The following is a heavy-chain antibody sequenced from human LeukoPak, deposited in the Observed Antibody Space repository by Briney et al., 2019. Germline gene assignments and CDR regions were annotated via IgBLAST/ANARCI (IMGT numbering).Heavy chain of an antibody. J-gene: IGHJ4*02. V-gene: IGHV3-48*01. Sequence: GGSLRLSCAASGFTFSSYWMHWVRQAPGKGLEWVSYISSSSSTIYYADSVKGRFTISRDNAKNSLYLQMNSLRAEDTAVYYCARRYDFWSGYYTDYFDYWGQGTLVTVSS. CDR1: GFTFSSYW. CDR3: ARRYDFWSGYYTDYFDY. D-gene: IGHD3-3*01. CDR2: ISSSSSTI.